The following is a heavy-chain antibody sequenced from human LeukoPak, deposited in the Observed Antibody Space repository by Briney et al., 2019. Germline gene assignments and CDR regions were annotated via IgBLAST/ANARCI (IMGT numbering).Heavy chain of an antibody. CDR3: TRDEAGGLLWFGNWFDP. CDR1: GFTFGDYA. J-gene: IGHJ5*02. CDR2: IRSKVYGGTT. V-gene: IGHV3-49*03. D-gene: IGHD3-10*01. Sequence: QSGRSLRLSCTASGFTFGDYAMSWFRQAPGKGLEWVGFIRSKVYGGTTEYAASVKGRFTISRDDSKSIAFLQMNSLKIEDTAVYYCTRDEAGGLLWFGNWFDPWGQGTLVTVSS.